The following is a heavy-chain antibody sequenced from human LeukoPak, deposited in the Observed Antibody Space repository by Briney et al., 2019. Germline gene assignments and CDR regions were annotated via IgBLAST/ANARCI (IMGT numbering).Heavy chain of an antibody. Sequence: ASVTVSCKASGYTFTSYDINWVRQAPGQGLEWMGWMNPNSGSTGYAQKFQGRVTISRNTSISAAYMELSSLRSEDTAVYFCARGPSGSPFYYMDVWGKGTTVTVSS. CDR2: MNPNSGST. CDR3: ARGPSGSPFYYMDV. J-gene: IGHJ6*03. CDR1: GYTFTSYD. V-gene: IGHV1-8*03. D-gene: IGHD1-26*01.